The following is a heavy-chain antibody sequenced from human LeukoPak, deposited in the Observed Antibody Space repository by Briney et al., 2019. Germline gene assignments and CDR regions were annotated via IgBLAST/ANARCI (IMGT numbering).Heavy chain of an antibody. J-gene: IGHJ4*02. CDR1: GFIVSNSY. CDR3: ARDSNGPAF. Sequence: GGSLRLSCAASGFIVSNSYMSWVRPAPGKGLEWVSVIYSSGGTFYPESVKGRFTISRDYSKNTLYLQMNSLRADDTAVYYCARDSNGPAFWGQGTLVTVSS. CDR2: IYSSGGT. D-gene: IGHD6-19*01. V-gene: IGHV3-53*01.